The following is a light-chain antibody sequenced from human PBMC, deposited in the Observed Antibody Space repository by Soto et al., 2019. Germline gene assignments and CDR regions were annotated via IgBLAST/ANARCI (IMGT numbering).Light chain of an antibody. CDR3: RNYNSAPLT. CDR1: QGISNY. V-gene: IGKV1-27*01. CDR2: AAS. J-gene: IGKJ4*01. Sequence: DIQMTQSPSSLSAPVGDRVTITCRASQGISNYLTWYQQKAGKVPKILIYAASTLQPGVPSRFTGSGSGTDFTLTISSLQPEDVATYYCRNYNSAPLTFGGGTKVEIK.